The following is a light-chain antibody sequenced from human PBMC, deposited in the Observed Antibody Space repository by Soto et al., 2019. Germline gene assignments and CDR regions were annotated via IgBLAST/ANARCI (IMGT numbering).Light chain of an antibody. CDR1: QGISSY. Sequence: AIGMTQSPSSISASTGDRVTITCRASQGISSYLAWYQQKPGKAPKLLIYAASTLQSGVPSRFSGSGSGTDFTLTISCLQSEDFATYYCQQYYSYPFTFGPGTKVDIK. V-gene: IGKV1-8*01. CDR2: AAS. J-gene: IGKJ3*01. CDR3: QQYYSYPFT.